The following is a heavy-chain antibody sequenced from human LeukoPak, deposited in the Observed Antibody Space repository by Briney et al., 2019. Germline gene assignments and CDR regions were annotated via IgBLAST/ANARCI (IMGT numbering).Heavy chain of an antibody. V-gene: IGHV3-23*01. D-gene: IGHD3-10*01. CDR2: FSGSGGST. Sequence: PGGSLRLSCAASGFTFSNYAMSWVRQAPGKGLEWVSAFSGSGGSTYYADSVKGRFTISRDNSKNTLYLQMNSLRAGDTAVYYCAKAGGGYYYYYYMDIWGKGTTVTVSS. CDR1: GFTFSNYA. J-gene: IGHJ6*03. CDR3: AKAGGGYYYYYYMDI.